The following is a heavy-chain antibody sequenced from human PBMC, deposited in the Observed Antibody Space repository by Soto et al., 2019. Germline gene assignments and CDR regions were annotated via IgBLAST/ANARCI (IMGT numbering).Heavy chain of an antibody. Sequence: EVQLVESGGGLVQPGRSLRLSCAASGFTFDDYAMHWVRQAPGKGLEWVSGISWNSGSIGYADSVKGRFTISRDNAKNPLYLQMNILRAEDTALYYCEKERFNMPPVTTTYFDSGGQGPLVPAPS. D-gene: IGHD4-17*01. CDR3: EKERFNMPPVTTTYFDS. J-gene: IGHJ4*02. CDR1: GFTFDDYA. CDR2: ISWNSGSI. V-gene: IGHV3-9*01.